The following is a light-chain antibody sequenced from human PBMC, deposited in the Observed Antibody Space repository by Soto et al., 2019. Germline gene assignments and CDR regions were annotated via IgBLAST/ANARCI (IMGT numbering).Light chain of an antibody. V-gene: IGKV1-39*01. Sequence: DIQMTQSPSFLSASVGDGVTITCRASQSIRSNLNWYQQKSGKAPKLLIYAASSLQSGVPSRFSGSGSGPDFTLTISSLQPEDFATYYCQQSYSTPYTFGQGTNLEIK. J-gene: IGKJ2*01. CDR3: QQSYSTPYT. CDR2: AAS. CDR1: QSIRSN.